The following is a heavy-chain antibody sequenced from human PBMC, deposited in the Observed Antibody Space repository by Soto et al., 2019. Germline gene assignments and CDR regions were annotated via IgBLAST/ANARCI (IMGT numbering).Heavy chain of an antibody. CDR1: GGSFSGYY. V-gene: IGHV4-34*01. Sequence: QVQLQQWGAGLLKPSETLSLTCAVYGGSFSGYYWTWIRQPPGTGLEWTGEINHSGSTNYNPSLKGPVTIPVDTSKNQFSLKLTSVTAADRAVYYCARDKITGLFDYWGQGTLVTVSS. CDR3: ARDKITGLFDY. CDR2: INHSGST. J-gene: IGHJ4*02. D-gene: IGHD2-8*02.